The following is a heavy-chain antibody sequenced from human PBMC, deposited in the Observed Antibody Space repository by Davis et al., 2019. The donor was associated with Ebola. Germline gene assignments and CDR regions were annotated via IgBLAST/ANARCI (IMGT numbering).Heavy chain of an antibody. CDR2: ISAYNGNT. V-gene: IGHV1-18*01. Sequence: AASVKVSCKASGYTFTSYDINWVRQAPGQGLEWMGWISAYNGNTNYAQKLQGRVTMTTDTSTSTAYMELSSLRSEDTAVYYCARGSNTGFLEWYNWFDPWGQGTLVTVSS. D-gene: IGHD3-3*01. CDR1: GYTFTSYD. J-gene: IGHJ5*02. CDR3: ARGSNTGFLEWYNWFDP.